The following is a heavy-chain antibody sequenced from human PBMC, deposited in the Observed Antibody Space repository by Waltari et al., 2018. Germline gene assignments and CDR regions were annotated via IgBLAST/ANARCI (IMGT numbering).Heavy chain of an antibody. CDR1: GFTFSSYE. V-gene: IGHV3-48*03. J-gene: IGHJ4*02. CDR2: ISSSGSTI. CDR3: ARETGIYYFDY. Sequence: EVQLVESGGGLVQPGGSLRLSCVASGFTFSSYEMNWARQAPGKGLELVSYISSSGSTIYYADSVKGRFTISRDNAKNSLYLQMNSLRAEDTAVYYCARETGIYYFDYWGQGTLVTVSS. D-gene: IGHD3-10*01.